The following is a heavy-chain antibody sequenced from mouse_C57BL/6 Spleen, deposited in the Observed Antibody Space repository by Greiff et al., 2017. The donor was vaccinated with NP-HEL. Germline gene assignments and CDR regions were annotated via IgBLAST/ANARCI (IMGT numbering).Heavy chain of an antibody. CDR1: GYSITSGYD. CDR3: ARSLLHYGYFDV. J-gene: IGHJ1*03. Sequence: EVKLQESGPGMVKPSQSLSLTCTVTGYSITSGYDWHWIRHFPGNKLEWMGYISYSGSTNYNPSLKSRISITHDTSKNHFFLKLNSVTTEDTATYYCARSLLHYGYFDVWGTGTTVTVSS. CDR2: ISYSGST. V-gene: IGHV3-1*01.